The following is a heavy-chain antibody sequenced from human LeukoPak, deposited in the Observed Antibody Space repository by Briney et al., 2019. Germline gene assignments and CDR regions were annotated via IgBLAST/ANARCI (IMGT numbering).Heavy chain of an antibody. J-gene: IGHJ4*02. CDR1: GGSISSYY. Sequence: PSETLSLTCTVSGGSISSYYWSWIRQPPGKGLEWIGYIYYSGSTNYNPSLKSRVTISVDTSKNQFSLKLSPVTAADTAVYYCARGLGMATSDYWGQGTLVTVSS. CDR3: ARGLGMATSDY. CDR2: IYYSGST. V-gene: IGHV4-59*01. D-gene: IGHD5-24*01.